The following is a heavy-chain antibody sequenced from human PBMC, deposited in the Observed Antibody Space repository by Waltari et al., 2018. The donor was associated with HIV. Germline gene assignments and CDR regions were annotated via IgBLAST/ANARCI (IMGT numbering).Heavy chain of an antibody. CDR1: GFTFSSSW. J-gene: IGHJ4*02. CDR2: INQGGSET. CDR3: AREGGRDCSGGSCYIDY. Sequence: DVEVVESGGGLVQPGGSLRLSCAVSGFTFSSSWMSWVRQAPGSGLAWVANINQGGSETYYVDSVEGRFTISRDNGRNLIYLQMNRLRAEDTAMYYCAREGGRDCSGGSCYIDYWGQGTLVAVSS. D-gene: IGHD2-15*01. V-gene: IGHV3-7*01.